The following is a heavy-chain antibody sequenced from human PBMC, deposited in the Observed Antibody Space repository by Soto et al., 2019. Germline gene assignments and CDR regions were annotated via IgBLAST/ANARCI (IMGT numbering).Heavy chain of an antibody. CDR1: GYTFTSYG. Sequence: QVPLVQTGAEVKKPGASVKVSCKASGYTFTSYGISWVRQAPGHGLEWMGWISAYNGNTNYAQKLQGRVTMTTDTSTSTAYMELRSLRSDDTAVYYCARDCGRSYWCSSGWQLDYWVQGTLVTVSS. CDR2: ISAYNGNT. D-gene: IGHD6-19*01. CDR3: ARDCGRSYWCSSGWQLDY. J-gene: IGHJ4*02. V-gene: IGHV1-18*01.